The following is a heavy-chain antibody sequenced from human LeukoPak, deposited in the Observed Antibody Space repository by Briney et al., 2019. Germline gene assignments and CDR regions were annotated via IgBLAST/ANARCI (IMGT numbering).Heavy chain of an antibody. CDR1: GFTFGSYG. Sequence: GGSLRLSCAASGFTFGSYGMHWVRQAPGKGLEWVAVVSFDERRKYYADSVKGRFTISRDNSKNTLSLQMNSLRAEDTAVYYCAKDWHTVTSFDYWGQGALVTVSS. D-gene: IGHD4-11*01. V-gene: IGHV3-30*18. CDR3: AKDWHTVTSFDY. CDR2: VSFDERRK. J-gene: IGHJ4*02.